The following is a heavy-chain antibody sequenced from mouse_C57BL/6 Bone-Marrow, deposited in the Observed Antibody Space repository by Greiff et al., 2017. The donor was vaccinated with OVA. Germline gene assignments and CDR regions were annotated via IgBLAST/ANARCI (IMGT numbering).Heavy chain of an antibody. CDR3: ARTDYYRNPGDY. Sequence: QVQLQQPGAELVKPGASVKLSCKASGYTFTSYWMHWVKQRPGRGLERIGRIDPNSGGTKYNEKFKSKATLTVDKPSSTAYMQLSSLTSEDSAVYYCARTDYYRNPGDYWGQGTSVTVSS. CDR2: IDPNSGGT. D-gene: IGHD2-5*01. CDR1: GYTFTSYW. J-gene: IGHJ4*01. V-gene: IGHV1-72*01.